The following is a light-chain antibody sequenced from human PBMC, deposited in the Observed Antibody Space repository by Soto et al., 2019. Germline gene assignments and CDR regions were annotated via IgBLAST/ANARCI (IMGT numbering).Light chain of an antibody. Sequence: DIQMTQSPSTLSASVGDRVTITFRASQSINIWLAWYQQKPGRAPKLLIYKASTLESGVPSRFSGSGSGTEFTLTISSLQPDDFATYYCQHYNSYSEAFGQGTKV. V-gene: IGKV1-5*03. CDR1: QSINIW. CDR2: KAS. J-gene: IGKJ1*01. CDR3: QHYNSYSEA.